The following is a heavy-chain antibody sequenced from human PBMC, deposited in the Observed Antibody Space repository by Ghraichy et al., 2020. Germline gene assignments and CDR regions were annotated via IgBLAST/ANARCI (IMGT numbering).Heavy chain of an antibody. J-gene: IGHJ4*02. D-gene: IGHD1-26*01. V-gene: IGHV3-23*01. CDR3: AKEAVGYYGPRDY. CDR2: ISSGCGGT. Sequence: GESLNISCAASGFTFSSYAMSWVRQAPGKGLEWVSSISSGCGGTYYADSVKGRFTISRDNSKNTLYLQMDSLRAEDTAVYYCAKEAVGYYGPRDYWGQGTLVVVSS. CDR1: GFTFSSYA.